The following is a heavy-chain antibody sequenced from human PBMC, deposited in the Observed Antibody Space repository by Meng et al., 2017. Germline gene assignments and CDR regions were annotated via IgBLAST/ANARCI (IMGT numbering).Heavy chain of an antibody. V-gene: IGHV3-53*01. J-gene: IGHJ4*02. D-gene: IGHD6-19*01. Sequence: GESLKISCAASGFTVSSNYMSWVRQAPGKGLEWVSVIYSGGSTYYADSVKGRFTISRHNSKNTLYLQMNSLRAEDTAVYYCAKDLKWLLNTYFDYWGQGTLVTVSS. CDR3: AKDLKWLLNTYFDY. CDR1: GFTVSSNY. CDR2: IYSGGST.